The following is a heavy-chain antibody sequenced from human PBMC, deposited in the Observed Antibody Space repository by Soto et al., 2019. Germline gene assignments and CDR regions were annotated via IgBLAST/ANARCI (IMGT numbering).Heavy chain of an antibody. CDR1: GFTFDSHE. V-gene: IGHV3-23*01. J-gene: IGHJ4*02. D-gene: IGHD2-2*01. CDR3: AKYCVTTSCYTRYFDS. Sequence: EVHLLESGGGLVQPGGSLRLSCAASGFTFDSHEMSWVRQAPGKGLEWVSTISNSGAYTYYADSVKGRFTVSRDNSKSTLYLHMGSLRAEDTSLYYCAKYCVTTSCYTRYFDSWGQGTLVSVSS. CDR2: ISNSGAYT.